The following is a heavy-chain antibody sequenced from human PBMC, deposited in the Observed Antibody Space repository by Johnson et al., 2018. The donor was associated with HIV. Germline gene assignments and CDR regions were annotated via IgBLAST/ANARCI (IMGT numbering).Heavy chain of an antibody. CDR1: GFTVSSIY. J-gene: IGHJ3*02. CDR3: VVVYAEDAFDI. D-gene: IGHD2-8*02. Sequence: VQLVESGGGLVQPGGSLRLSCAASGFTVSSIYMSWVRQAPGKGLEWVSIIYSGGSTYYADPVKGRFTISRDNSKNTLYLQMNSLRAEDTAVREWVVVYAEDAFDIWGQGTMVTVSA. CDR2: IYSGGST. V-gene: IGHV3-66*02.